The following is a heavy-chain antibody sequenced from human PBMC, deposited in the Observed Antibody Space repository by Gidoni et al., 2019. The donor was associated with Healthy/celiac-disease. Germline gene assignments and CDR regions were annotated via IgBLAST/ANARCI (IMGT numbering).Heavy chain of an antibody. CDR2: IDHSDSYT. V-gene: IGHV5-10-1*03. CDR1: GYSFTSYW. D-gene: IGHD2-2*01. J-gene: IGHJ5*02. CDR3: ARLFCSSTSCAGNWFDP. Sequence: EVQLVQSGAEVKKPGESLRISCKGSGYSFTSYWISWVRQMPGKGLEWMGRIDHSDSYTNYSPSFQGHVTISADKSISTAYLQWSSLKASDTAMYYCARLFCSSTSCAGNWFDPWGQGTLVTVSS.